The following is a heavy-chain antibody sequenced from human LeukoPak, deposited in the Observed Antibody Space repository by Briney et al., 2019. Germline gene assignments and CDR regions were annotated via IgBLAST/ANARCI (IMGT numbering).Heavy chain of an antibody. Sequence: GGSLRLSCAASGFTFSSYEMNWVRQAPGKGLEGVSYISSSGSTIYYADSVKGRFTISRDNAKNSLYLQMNSLRAEDTAVYYCARDHSMGVNDSSGYYLDYWGQGTLVTVSS. J-gene: IGHJ4*02. D-gene: IGHD3-22*01. V-gene: IGHV3-48*03. CDR2: ISSSGSTI. CDR3: ARDHSMGVNDSSGYYLDY. CDR1: GFTFSSYE.